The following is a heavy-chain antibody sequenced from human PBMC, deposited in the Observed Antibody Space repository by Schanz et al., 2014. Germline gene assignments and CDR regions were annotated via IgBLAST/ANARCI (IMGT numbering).Heavy chain of an antibody. D-gene: IGHD2-2*01. CDR3: ARDRRRYCSTASCLHDNWFDP. J-gene: IGHJ5*02. Sequence: GPGVKEPGASVKVSCEASRYTFNTYGLNWVRQAPGQGLEWMGWIGAYTNNTNYAQKVQGRVTMTTDTSTGTAYMELRSLRSDDTAVYYCARDRRRYCSTASCLHDNWFDPWGQGTLVIVSS. CDR1: RYTFNTYG. V-gene: IGHV1-18*01. CDR2: IGAYTNNT.